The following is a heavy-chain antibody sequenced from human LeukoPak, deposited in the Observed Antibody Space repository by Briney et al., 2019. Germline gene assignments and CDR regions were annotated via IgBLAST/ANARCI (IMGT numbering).Heavy chain of an antibody. J-gene: IGHJ4*02. CDR3: ARGGEYYYDSSVKRSYRRIHLRLDY. V-gene: IGHV3-33*01. D-gene: IGHD3-22*01. Sequence: GGSLRLSCAVSGFTFSNYGMHWVRQAPGKGLQWVAVIWYDGSDKYYADSVKGRFTISRDNSKNTLYLQMNSLRAEDTAVYYCARGGEYYYDSSVKRSYRRIHLRLDYWGQGTLVTVSS. CDR1: GFTFSNYG. CDR2: IWYDGSDK.